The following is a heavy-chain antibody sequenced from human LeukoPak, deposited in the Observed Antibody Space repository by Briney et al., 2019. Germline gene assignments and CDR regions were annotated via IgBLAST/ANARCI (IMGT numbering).Heavy chain of an antibody. V-gene: IGHV1-2*02. Sequence: ASVKDSCKASVYTFTGYYMHWVRQAPGQGLEWMGWINPNSGGTNYAQKFQGRVTMTRDTSISTAYMELSRLRSDDTAVYYCARESTTVTTNDYWGQGTLVTVSS. CDR1: VYTFTGYY. CDR2: INPNSGGT. CDR3: ARESTTVTTNDY. J-gene: IGHJ4*02. D-gene: IGHD4-17*01.